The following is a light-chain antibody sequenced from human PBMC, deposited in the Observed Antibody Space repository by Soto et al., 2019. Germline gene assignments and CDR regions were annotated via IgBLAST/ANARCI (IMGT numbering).Light chain of an antibody. CDR3: QQYNS. CDR2: KAS. Sequence: DIQMTQSPSTLSASVGDRVTITCRASQSISSWLAWYQQKPGKAPKLLIYKASSLESGVPSRFSGSGSGTEFTLTISSLQPDDFETYYCQQYNSFGQGTKLEIK. CDR1: QSISSW. V-gene: IGKV1-5*03. J-gene: IGKJ2*01.